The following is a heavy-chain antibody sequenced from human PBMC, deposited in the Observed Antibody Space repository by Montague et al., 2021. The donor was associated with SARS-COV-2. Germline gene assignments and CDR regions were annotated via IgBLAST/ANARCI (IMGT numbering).Heavy chain of an antibody. J-gene: IGHJ6*02. CDR2: INHSGST. D-gene: IGHD1-1*01. V-gene: IGHV4-34*01. CDR1: GGSFRDYY. CDR3: ARERQGNYFHYYGLDV. Sequence: SETLSLTCAVYGGSFRDYYWSWIRQPPGKGLEWMGEINHSGSTGXNPSLKSRVTISVDTSKNQFSLRLTSVTAADTAVYYCARERQGNYFHYYGLDVWGQGTTVTVSS.